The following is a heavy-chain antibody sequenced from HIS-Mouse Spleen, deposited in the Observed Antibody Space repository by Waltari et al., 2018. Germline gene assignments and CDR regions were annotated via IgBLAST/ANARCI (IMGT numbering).Heavy chain of an antibody. CDR2: ISYDGSNK. V-gene: IGHV3-30*18. D-gene: IGHD6-19*01. CDR3: AKASSGWLDY. J-gene: IGHJ4*02. Sequence: QVQLVESGGGVVQPGRSLRLSCAAAGFTFSSYGWPWVRQAPGKGLELFAVISYDGSNKYYADSVKGRFTISRDNFKNTLYLQMNSLRAEDTAVYYCAKASSGWLDYWGQGTLVTVSS. CDR1: GFTFSSYG.